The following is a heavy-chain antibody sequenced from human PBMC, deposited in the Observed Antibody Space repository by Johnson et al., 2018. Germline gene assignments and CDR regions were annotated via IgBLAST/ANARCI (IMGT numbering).Heavy chain of an antibody. CDR3: AKANSYLTQYFQD. Sequence: VQLVQSGGGLVQPRESLRLSCAASGFIFSNYAMAWVRQAPGMGLECVSTITGRGAGTYYADSVKGRFTISRDNSKNTFYLQMNSLRAEDTAVYYCAKANSYLTQYFQDWGQGTLVTVSS. D-gene: IGHD2-21*01. CDR1: GFIFSNYA. CDR2: ITGRGAGT. J-gene: IGHJ1*01. V-gene: IGHV3-23*04.